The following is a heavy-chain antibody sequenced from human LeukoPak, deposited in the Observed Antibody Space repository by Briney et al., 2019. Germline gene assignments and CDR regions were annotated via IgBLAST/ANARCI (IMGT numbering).Heavy chain of an antibody. J-gene: IGHJ4*02. CDR3: AKDKGREGDY. V-gene: IGHV3-30*18. Sequence: ACARRLSRAASGFSFSKCGMHQVRKGPGKRLDWVAVISSDGSDKYYADSVKGRFTISRDNSKNTLYLQMNSLRAEDTAVYYCAKDKGREGDYWGQGNLVTVSS. CDR1: GFSFSKCG. D-gene: IGHD1-26*01. CDR2: ISSDGSDK.